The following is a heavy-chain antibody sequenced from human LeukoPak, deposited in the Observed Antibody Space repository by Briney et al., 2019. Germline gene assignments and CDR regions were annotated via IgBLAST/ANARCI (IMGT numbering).Heavy chain of an antibody. V-gene: IGHV3-48*03. D-gene: IGHD5-24*01. Sequence: GGSLRLSCAASGFIFRSSEINWVRQAPGTGLEWISYISSTGNTIYYADSVKGRFTISRDNAKNSLYLQMNRLRAEDTAVYYCARELVEMAAGYFDSWGQGTLVTVSS. CDR3: ARELVEMAAGYFDS. CDR1: GFIFRSSE. CDR2: ISSTGNTI. J-gene: IGHJ4*02.